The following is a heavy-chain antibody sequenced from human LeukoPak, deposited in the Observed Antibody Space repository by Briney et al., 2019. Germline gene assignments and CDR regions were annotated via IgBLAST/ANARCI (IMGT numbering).Heavy chain of an antibody. J-gene: IGHJ5*02. V-gene: IGHV1-46*01. D-gene: IGHD3-22*01. CDR3: ATGTYYYDSSGYYHGFRFDP. Sequence: ASVKVSCKASGYTFTSYYMHWVRQAPGQGLEWMGIINPSGGSTSYAQKFQGRVTMTRDMSTSTVYMELSSLRSEDTAVYYCATGTYYYDSSGYYHGFRFDPWGQGTLVTVSS. CDR2: INPSGGST. CDR1: GYTFTSYY.